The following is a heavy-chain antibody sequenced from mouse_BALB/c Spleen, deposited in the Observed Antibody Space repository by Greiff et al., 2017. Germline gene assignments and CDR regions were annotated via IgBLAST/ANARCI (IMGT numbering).Heavy chain of an antibody. Sequence: EVQVVESGPSLVKPSQTLSLTCSVTGDSITSGYWNWIRKFPGNKLEYMGYISYSGSTYYNPSLKSRISITRDTSKNQYYLQLNSVTTEDTATYYCARRGITTVVDWYFDVWGAGTTVTVSS. CDR1: GDSITSGY. D-gene: IGHD1-1*01. V-gene: IGHV3-8*02. CDR3: ARRGITTVVDWYFDV. CDR2: ISYSGST. J-gene: IGHJ1*01.